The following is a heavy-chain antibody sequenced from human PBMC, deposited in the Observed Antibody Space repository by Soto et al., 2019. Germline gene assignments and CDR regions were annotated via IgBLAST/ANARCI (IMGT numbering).Heavy chain of an antibody. CDR3: ARDEGGYDILTGYYKAHHFDQ. CDR1: GYTFGHFY. J-gene: IGHJ4*02. CDR2: ISPHNRNT. V-gene: IGHV1-18*01. D-gene: IGHD3-9*01. Sequence: QVQLVQSGAEVKRPGDSVKVSCQASGYTFGHFYITWVRQAPGQGLEWMGAISPHNRNTNYAEKFRGRVTMTTETSTTIAYMELRSLRSDDTAVYYCARDEGGYDILTGYYKAHHFDQWGQGALVTVSS.